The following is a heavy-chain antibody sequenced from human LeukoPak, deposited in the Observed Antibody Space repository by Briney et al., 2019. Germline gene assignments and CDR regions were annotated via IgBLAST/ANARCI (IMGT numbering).Heavy chain of an antibody. V-gene: IGHV1-18*01. J-gene: IGHJ4*02. CDR1: GYTFTDYG. D-gene: IGHD3-3*01. Sequence: ASVKVSCKASGYTFTDYGISWVRQAPGQGLEWMGWISAYNGNTKYAQKFQGRVTMTTDTSTSTAYMEVRSLRSDDTAVYYCARDLRGYDFWSGFFKYYFDYWGQGTLVTVSS. CDR3: ARDLRGYDFWSGFFKYYFDY. CDR2: ISAYNGNT.